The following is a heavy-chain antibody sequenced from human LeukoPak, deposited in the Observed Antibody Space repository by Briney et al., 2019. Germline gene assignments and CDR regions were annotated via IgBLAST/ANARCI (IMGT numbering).Heavy chain of an antibody. J-gene: IGHJ3*01. CDR2: ISSNGGST. CDR1: GLTFSSYG. CDR3: ARSDRYIES. Sequence: GGSLRFSCSASGLTFSSYGMHWVRKAPGKGLEYFSVISSNGGSTYYADSVKGRFTISRDNSKNTLYHQMSILRAEDAAVYYGARSDRYIESWAQGTVVTVSS. D-gene: IGHD1-14*01. V-gene: IGHV3-64D*06.